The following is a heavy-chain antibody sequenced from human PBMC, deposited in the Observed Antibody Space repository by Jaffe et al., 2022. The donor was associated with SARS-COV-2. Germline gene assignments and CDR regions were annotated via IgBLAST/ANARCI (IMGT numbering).Heavy chain of an antibody. J-gene: IGHJ6*02. CDR3: ARQGGYGSGSYSPLYYYYYGMDV. CDR1: GFSFSRNG. D-gene: IGHD3-10*01. V-gene: IGHV3-33*01. CDR2: IWFDGTNK. Sequence: QVHLEESGGGVVHPGRSLRLSCAASGFSFSRNGMHWVRQAPGKGLEWVAVIWFDGTNKFYADSVKGRFTISRDNSKNTLYLQMNSLRADDTAVYYCARQGGYGSGSYSPLYYYYYGMDVWGQGTTVTVSS.